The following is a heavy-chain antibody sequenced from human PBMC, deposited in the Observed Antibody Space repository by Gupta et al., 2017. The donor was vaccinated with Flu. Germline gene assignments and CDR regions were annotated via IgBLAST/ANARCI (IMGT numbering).Heavy chain of an antibody. D-gene: IGHD6-6*01. CDR2: IYYSGST. J-gene: IGHJ4*02. CDR1: GGSISSSSYY. Sequence: QLQLQESGPGLVKPSETLSLTCTVSGGSISSSSYYWGWIRQPPGKGLAWIGSIYYSGSTYYNPSLKSRVTISVDTSKNQFSLKLSSVTAADTAVYYCARLYSSSSGQFPVPATAIRGYYFDYWGQGTLVTVSS. CDR3: ARLYSSSSGQFPVPATAIRGYYFDY. V-gene: IGHV4-39*01.